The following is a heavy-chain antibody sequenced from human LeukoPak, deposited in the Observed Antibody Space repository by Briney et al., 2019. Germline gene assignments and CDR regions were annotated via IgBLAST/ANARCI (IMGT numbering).Heavy chain of an antibody. CDR3: AKDGDTMSGTYYYDMDV. D-gene: IGHD1-26*01. CDR1: GFTFSSYG. Sequence: GGSLRLSCGASGFTFSSYGMHWVRQAPGKGLEWVAFIRYDGSNKYYADSVKGRFTISRDNSKNTLYLQMNSLRGEDTAVYYCAKDGDTMSGTYYYDMDVWGKGTTVTIS. V-gene: IGHV3-30*02. CDR2: IRYDGSNK. J-gene: IGHJ6*03.